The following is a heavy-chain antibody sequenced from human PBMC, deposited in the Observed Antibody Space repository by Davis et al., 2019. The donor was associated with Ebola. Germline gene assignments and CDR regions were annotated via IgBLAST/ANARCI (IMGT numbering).Heavy chain of an antibody. CDR3: ARSRLRFSYGVGY. D-gene: IGHD5-18*01. V-gene: IGHV4-28*01. CDR2: IYYSGST. Sequence: SETLSLTCAVSGYSISSSNWWGWIRQPPGKGLEWIGYIYYSGSTYYNPSLKSRVTISVDTSKNQFSLKLSSVTAADTAVYYCARSRLRFSYGVGYWGQGTLVTVSS. CDR1: GYSISSSNW. J-gene: IGHJ4*02.